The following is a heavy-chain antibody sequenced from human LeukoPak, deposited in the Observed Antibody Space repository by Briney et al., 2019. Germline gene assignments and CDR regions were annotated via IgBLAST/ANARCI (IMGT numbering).Heavy chain of an antibody. V-gene: IGHV3-48*03. J-gene: IGHJ4*02. CDR3: ARDYGDCFDF. D-gene: IGHD4-17*01. CDR2: ISSSGNTI. CDR1: GFSLSTYE. Sequence: GGSLRLSCVASGFSLSTYEMNWVRQAPGKGLEWVSYISSSGNTIYYADSVKGRFTISRDIAKNSLYLQMNSLRAEDTAVYYCARDYGDCFDFWGQGALVTVSS.